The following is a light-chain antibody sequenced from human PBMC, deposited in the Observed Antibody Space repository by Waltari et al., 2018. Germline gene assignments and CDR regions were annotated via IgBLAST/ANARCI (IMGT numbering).Light chain of an antibody. V-gene: IGKV1-5*03. CDR2: KAS. Sequence: DIQMTQSPSTLSASVGDRVTITCRASQSISSWLAWYQQKPGKAPKLLIYKASNLESGVPSRFSGCGSGTEFTLTINSLQPDDFATYYCQHYDSYSATFGRGTKVEIK. J-gene: IGKJ4*02. CDR3: QHYDSYSAT. CDR1: QSISSW.